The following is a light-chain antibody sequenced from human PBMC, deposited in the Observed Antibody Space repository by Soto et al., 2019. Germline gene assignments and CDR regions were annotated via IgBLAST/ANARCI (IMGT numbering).Light chain of an antibody. Sequence: IVMTQSPSTRSVSPGERATLSCRAGQTIYSNVAWYQQRPGQAPRLLIYRASTRATGVPARFSGSGSGTEFTLTISSLQSEDFAVYYCQQYNNWPPIPFGQGTRLAI. V-gene: IGKV3-15*01. J-gene: IGKJ5*01. CDR2: RAS. CDR1: QTIYSN. CDR3: QQYNNWPPIP.